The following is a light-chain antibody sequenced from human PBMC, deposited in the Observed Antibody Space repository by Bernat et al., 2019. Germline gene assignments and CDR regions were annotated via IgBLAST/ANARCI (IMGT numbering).Light chain of an antibody. V-gene: IGKV1-5*03. CDR1: QSISSW. Sequence: DIQMTQSPSTLSASVVDRVTITRRASQSISSWLAWYQQKPGKAPKLLIYKASTLESGVPSGFSGSGSGTEFTITLRSLQSDDFATYYCQQYNSYPYTFGQGTKLEI. CDR3: QQYNSYPYT. CDR2: KAS. J-gene: IGKJ2*01.